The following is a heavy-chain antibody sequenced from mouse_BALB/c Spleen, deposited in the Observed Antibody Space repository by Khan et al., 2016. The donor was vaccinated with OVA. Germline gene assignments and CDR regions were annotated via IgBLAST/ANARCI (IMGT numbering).Heavy chain of an antibody. D-gene: IGHD4-1*01. J-gene: IGHJ3*01. CDR3: TRTGWDAIAY. Sequence: VQLQQSGAELVKPGASVKLSCKASGYTFISYNMFWVKPRPGLGLAWIGGIISSDGGTYFNETFQSKSTLTVDRSSSTASLQLSSLPSEDSAVCYSTRTGWDAIAYWGQGALVTVSA. CDR2: IISSDGGT. CDR1: GYTFISYN. V-gene: IGHV1S81*02.